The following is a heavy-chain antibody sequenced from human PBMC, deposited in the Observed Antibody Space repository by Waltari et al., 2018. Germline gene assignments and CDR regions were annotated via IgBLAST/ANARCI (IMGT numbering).Heavy chain of an antibody. Sequence: EVQLVESGGGLVQPGGSLRLSCAASGFTFSNNWMTWVRQAPGKGREWEANRNQEGSGKDSVESVNGRFTISRDNAKNSLYLQLNSLRADDTAVYYCTRGGDDSSWYWRNWGQGTLVTVSS. CDR2: RNQEGSGK. CDR1: GFTFSNNW. CDR3: TRGGDDSSWYWRN. J-gene: IGHJ4*02. V-gene: IGHV3-7*01. D-gene: IGHD6-13*01.